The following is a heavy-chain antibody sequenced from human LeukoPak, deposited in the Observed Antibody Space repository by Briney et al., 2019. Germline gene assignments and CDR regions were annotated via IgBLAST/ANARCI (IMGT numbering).Heavy chain of an antibody. V-gene: IGHV3-30*02. CDR3: AKDLGSSGCFDY. D-gene: IGHD6-19*01. Sequence: GGSLRLSCAASGFTFSSYGMHWVRQAPGKGLEWVAFIRYDGTNKYYADSVNGRFTISRDTSKNTLYLQMNSLRTEDTAVYYCAKDLGSSGCFDYWGQGTLVTVSS. J-gene: IGHJ4*02. CDR1: GFTFSSYG. CDR2: IRYDGTNK.